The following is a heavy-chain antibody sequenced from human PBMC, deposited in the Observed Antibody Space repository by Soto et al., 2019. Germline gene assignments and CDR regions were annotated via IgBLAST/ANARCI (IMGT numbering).Heavy chain of an antibody. CDR2: INHSGST. D-gene: IGHD3-10*01. V-gene: IGHV4-34*01. Sequence: SETLSLTCAVYGGSFSGYYWSWIRQPPGKGLEWIGEINHSGSTNYNPSLKSRVTISVDTSKNQFSLKLSSVTAADTAVYYCARIPGLWFGELSGFYYYYGMDVWGQGTTVTVSS. CDR3: ARIPGLWFGELSGFYYYYGMDV. CDR1: GGSFSGYY. J-gene: IGHJ6*02.